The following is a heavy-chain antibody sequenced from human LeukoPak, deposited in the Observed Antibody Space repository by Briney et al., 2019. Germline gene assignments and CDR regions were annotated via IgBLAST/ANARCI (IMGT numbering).Heavy chain of an antibody. CDR1: GFTFSSYA. V-gene: IGHV3-23*01. J-gene: IGHJ4*02. CDR3: AKKPTAVAVPYYFDY. D-gene: IGHD6-19*01. CDR2: ISGSGGST. Sequence: GGTLRLSCAASGFTFSSYAMSWVRQAPGKGLEWVSAISGSGGSTYYADSVKGRFTISRDNSKNTLYLQMNSLRAEDTAVYYCAKKPTAVAVPYYFDYWGQGTLVTVSS.